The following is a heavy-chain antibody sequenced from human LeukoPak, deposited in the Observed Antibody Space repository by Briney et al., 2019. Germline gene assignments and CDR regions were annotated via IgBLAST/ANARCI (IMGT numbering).Heavy chain of an antibody. Sequence: ASVKVSCKASGYTFTGYYMHWVRQAPGQGLEWMGCINPNSGGTNYAQKFQGRVTMTRDTSISTAYMELRRLRSDDTAVYYCARDRPSLGCSGGSCYGFDPWGQGTLVTVSS. CDR2: INPNSGGT. J-gene: IGHJ5*02. V-gene: IGHV1-2*02. D-gene: IGHD2-15*01. CDR3: ARDRPSLGCSGGSCYGFDP. CDR1: GYTFTGYY.